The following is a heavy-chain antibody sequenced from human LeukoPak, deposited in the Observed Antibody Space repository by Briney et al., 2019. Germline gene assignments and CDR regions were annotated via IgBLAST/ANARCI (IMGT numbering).Heavy chain of an antibody. D-gene: IGHD4-17*01. Sequence: SVKVSCKASGFTFTSSAMQWVRQARGQRLEWIGWIVVGSGNTNYAQKFQGRVTITRDMSTSTAYMELSSLRSEDTAVYYCAATSENDYGDYVYDYWGQGTLVTVSS. J-gene: IGHJ4*02. CDR1: GFTFTSSA. CDR2: IVVGSGNT. CDR3: AATSENDYGDYVYDY. V-gene: IGHV1-58*02.